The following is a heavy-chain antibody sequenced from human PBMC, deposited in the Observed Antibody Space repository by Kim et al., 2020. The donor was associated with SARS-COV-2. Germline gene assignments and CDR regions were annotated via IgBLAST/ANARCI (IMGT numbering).Heavy chain of an antibody. CDR3: ARGLSYFDY. D-gene: IGHD3-16*01. CDR2: GNT. Sequence: GNTKYAPHLQGRVAMTTDTSTSTFYMELRCLRSDDTAVYYCARGLSYFDYWGQGTLVTVSS. J-gene: IGHJ4*02. V-gene: IGHV1-18*01.